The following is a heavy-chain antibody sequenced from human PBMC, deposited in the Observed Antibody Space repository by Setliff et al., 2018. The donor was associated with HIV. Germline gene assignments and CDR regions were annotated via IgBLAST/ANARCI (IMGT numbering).Heavy chain of an antibody. J-gene: IGHJ4*02. D-gene: IGHD3-22*01. CDR3: ARDYCDSGGYIFFPGLPDY. CDR2: INPNNGGT. V-gene: IGHV1-2*02. CDR1: GYTFTGYY. Sequence: ASVKVSCKASGYTFTGYYMHWVRQAPGQGLEWMGWINPNNGGTNYAQKFQGRVTMTRDTSISTAYMELSRLRSDDTAVYYCARDYCDSGGYIFFPGLPDYWGQGTLVTVSS.